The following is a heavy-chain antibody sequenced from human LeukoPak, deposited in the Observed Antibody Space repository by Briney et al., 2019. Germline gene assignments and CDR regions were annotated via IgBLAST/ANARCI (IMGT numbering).Heavy chain of an antibody. Sequence: SKTLSLTCAVSGGSISSGGYSWSWIRQPPGKGLEWIGYIYHSGSTYYNPSLKSRVTISVDRSKNQFSLKLSSVTAADTAVYYCARVRGYCSSTSCYRYWYFDLWGRGTLVTVSS. CDR3: ARVRGYCSSTSCYRYWYFDL. D-gene: IGHD2-2*01. CDR1: GGSISSGGYS. J-gene: IGHJ2*01. V-gene: IGHV4-30-2*01. CDR2: IYHSGST.